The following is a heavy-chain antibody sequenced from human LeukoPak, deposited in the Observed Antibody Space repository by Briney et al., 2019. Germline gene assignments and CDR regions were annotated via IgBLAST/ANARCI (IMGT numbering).Heavy chain of an antibody. D-gene: IGHD3-10*01. Sequence: PGRSLRLSCAASGFTFSSYWMHWVRQAPGKGLVWVSRINSDGSSTSYADSVKGRFTISRDNAKNTLYLQMNRLRAEGTAVYYCARDRNYYGSGSYYYYYYYMDVWGKGTTVTVSS. J-gene: IGHJ6*03. V-gene: IGHV3-74*01. CDR2: INSDGSST. CDR1: GFTFSSYW. CDR3: ARDRNYYGSGSYYYYYYYMDV.